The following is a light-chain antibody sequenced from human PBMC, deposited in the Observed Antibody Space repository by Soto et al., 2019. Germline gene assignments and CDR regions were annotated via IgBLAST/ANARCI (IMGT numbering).Light chain of an antibody. CDR3: QNYHSVPIT. CDR1: QDISNY. Sequence: DIQMTQSPSSLSASVGDRVTITCRARQDISNYLDWYQQKPGQAPTLLISGASTSESGVPSRFSASGSGTDFTLTINSLQPEDFATYHCQNYHSVPITFGQGTRLE. V-gene: IGKV1-27*01. J-gene: IGKJ5*01. CDR2: GAS.